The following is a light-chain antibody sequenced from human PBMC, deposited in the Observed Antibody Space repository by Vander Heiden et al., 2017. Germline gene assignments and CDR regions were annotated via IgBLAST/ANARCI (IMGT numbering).Light chain of an antibody. J-gene: IGLJ3*02. CDR2: SNN. CDR1: TSHTGSNY. Sequence: QSVLTQPPSASGTPGQRVTIPFSGSTSHTGSNYVYWYQQLPGTAPKLLIYSNNQRPSGVPDRFSGSKSGTSASLAISGLRSEDEADYYCAAWDDSLSGRVFGGGTKLTVL. V-gene: IGLV1-47*02. CDR3: AAWDDSLSGRV.